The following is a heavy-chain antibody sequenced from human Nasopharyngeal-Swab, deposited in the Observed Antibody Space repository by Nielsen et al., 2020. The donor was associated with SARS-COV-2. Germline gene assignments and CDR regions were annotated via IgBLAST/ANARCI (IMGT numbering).Heavy chain of an antibody. J-gene: IGHJ4*02. CDR3: ARVGGYYDSSGYGGDFDY. Sequence: GESLKISCAASGFTFSSYSMNWVRQAPGKGLEWVSYISSSSSYIYYADSVKGRFTISRDNAKNSLYLQMNSLRAEDTAVYYCARVGGYYDSSGYGGDFDYWGQGTLVTVSS. CDR2: ISSSSSYI. V-gene: IGHV3-21*05. CDR1: GFTFSSYS. D-gene: IGHD3-22*01.